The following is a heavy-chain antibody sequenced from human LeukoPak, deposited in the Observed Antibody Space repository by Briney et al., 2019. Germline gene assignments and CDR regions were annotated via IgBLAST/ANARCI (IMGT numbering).Heavy chain of an antibody. CDR3: ARVPAAINAIDY. V-gene: IGHV3-48*04. D-gene: IGHD2-2*02. J-gene: IGHJ4*02. Sequence: GGSLRLSCAASGFTFSSYSMNWVRQAPGKGLEWLSYISSGSVTIYYAGSVKGRFTISRDNAKHSLYLQMNSLRAEDTAIYYCARVPAAINAIDYWGQGTLVTVSS. CDR1: GFTFSSYS. CDR2: ISSGSVTI.